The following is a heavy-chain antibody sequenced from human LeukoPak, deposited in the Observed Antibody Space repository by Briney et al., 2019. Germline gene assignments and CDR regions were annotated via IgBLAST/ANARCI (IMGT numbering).Heavy chain of an antibody. J-gene: IGHJ4*02. CDR2: IYHTGIT. CDR3: AGLYNYYFDY. V-gene: IGHV4-30-4*01. CDR1: GASISSAGYY. D-gene: IGHD5-24*01. Sequence: SQTLSLTCTVSGASISSAGYYWSWIRQPPGKGLECIGYIYHTGITYYNPSLKSRVTISVDTSKNQFSLKLSSVPAADTAVYYCAGLYNYYFDYWGQGALVTVSS.